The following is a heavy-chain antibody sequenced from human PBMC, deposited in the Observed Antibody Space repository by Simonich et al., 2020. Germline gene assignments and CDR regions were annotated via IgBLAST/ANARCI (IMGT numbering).Heavy chain of an antibody. D-gene: IGHD3-22*01. Sequence: GGGLVQPGGSLRLSCAASGFTFSSYAMSWVSQAPGKGLEWVSAISGSGGSTYYADSVKGRFTISRDNSKNTLYLQMNSLRAEDTAVYYCAKDLGERITMIVVVIDAFDIWGQGTMVTVSS. V-gene: IGHV3-23*01. CDR3: AKDLGERITMIVVVIDAFDI. CDR1: GFTFSSYA. J-gene: IGHJ3*02. CDR2: ISGSGGST.